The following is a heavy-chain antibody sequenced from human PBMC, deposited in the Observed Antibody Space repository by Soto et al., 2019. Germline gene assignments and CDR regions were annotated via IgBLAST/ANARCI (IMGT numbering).Heavy chain of an antibody. CDR3: AVAMVREILIFESFGMHV. D-gene: IGHD3-10*01. Sequence: QVQLVQSGAEVKKPGSSVKVSCKTSGGTFNNYAISWVRQAPGQGLEWMGGLIPNFDTPNYAQKFQDRLTIIADESTSTVSMELRSLRSDDTAVYYCAVAMVREILIFESFGMHVWGQGTTVTVSS. CDR2: LIPNFDTP. CDR1: GGTFNNYA. V-gene: IGHV1-69*01. J-gene: IGHJ6*02.